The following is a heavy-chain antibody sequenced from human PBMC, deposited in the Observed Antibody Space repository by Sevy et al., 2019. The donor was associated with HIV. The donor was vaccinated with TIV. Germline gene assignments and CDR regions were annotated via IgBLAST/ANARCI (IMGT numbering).Heavy chain of an antibody. CDR2: INPKTGGT. CDR3: ARMGDYFDTSGYYPLKY. V-gene: IGHV1-2*02. Sequence: ASVKVSCKTSGYTFTGYYVHWLRQAPGQGLEWMGWINPKTGGTYSAKNFQDRVTLTTGTSITTTFMELSGLRFDDSAVYYCARMGDYFDTSGYYPLKYWGQGTLVTVSS. D-gene: IGHD3-22*01. J-gene: IGHJ4*02. CDR1: GYTFTGYY.